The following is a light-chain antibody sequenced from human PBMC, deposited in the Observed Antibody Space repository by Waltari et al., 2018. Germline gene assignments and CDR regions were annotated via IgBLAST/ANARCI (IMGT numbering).Light chain of an antibody. CDR2: AAS. CDR1: QTISTY. Sequence: DIQMTQSPSSLSASVGDSVTITCRASQTISTYLNWYQQTAGTAPKLLIYAASAFQSGVPSRFRGSGSGTDFTLTITSLQPEDFATYYCHQSHTVPHTFGQGTKLEIK. V-gene: IGKV1-39*01. CDR3: HQSHTVPHT. J-gene: IGKJ2*01.